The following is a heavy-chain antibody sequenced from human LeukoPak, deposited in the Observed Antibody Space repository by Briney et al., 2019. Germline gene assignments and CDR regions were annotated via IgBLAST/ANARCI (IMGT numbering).Heavy chain of an antibody. CDR1: GGSIRSSYYY. J-gene: IGHJ5*02. Sequence: SETLSLTCTVSGGSIRSSYYYWGWIRQPPGKGLEWIGSIYDSGSTYYNPSLKSRVTISVDTSKNQFSLHLNSVTPEDTAVYYCARRLTQYDCFDPWGQGILVTVSS. CDR2: IYDSGST. D-gene: IGHD2-2*01. CDR3: ARRLTQYDCFDP. V-gene: IGHV4-39*01.